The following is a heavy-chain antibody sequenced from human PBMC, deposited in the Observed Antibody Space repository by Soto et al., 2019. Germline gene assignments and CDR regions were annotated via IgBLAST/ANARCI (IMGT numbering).Heavy chain of an antibody. V-gene: IGHV3-30-3*01. CDR2: ISYDGSNK. J-gene: IGHJ5*02. CDR3: ARDSYGSGSYYNFRWFDP. D-gene: IGHD3-10*01. CDR1: GFSFSSYA. Sequence: GGSLRLSCAASGFSFSSYAMHWVRQAPGKGLEWVAVISYDGSNKYYADSVKGRFTISRDNSKNTLYLQMNSLRAEDTAVYYCARDSYGSGSYYNFRWFDPWGQGTLVTVSS.